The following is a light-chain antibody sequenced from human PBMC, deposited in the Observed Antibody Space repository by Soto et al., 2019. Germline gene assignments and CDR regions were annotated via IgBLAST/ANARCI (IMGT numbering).Light chain of an antibody. V-gene: IGKV1-39*01. CDR3: QQSFITPPLT. CDR2: GAS. J-gene: IGKJ4*01. Sequence: DIQMTQSPSSLSASIGDIITITCRASQSISTYLNWYQQKPGKAPKLLIYGASTLQNGGPSRFSGSGSATDYTLTISGLQPEDFATYYGQQSFITPPLTFGGGTKVEMK. CDR1: QSISTY.